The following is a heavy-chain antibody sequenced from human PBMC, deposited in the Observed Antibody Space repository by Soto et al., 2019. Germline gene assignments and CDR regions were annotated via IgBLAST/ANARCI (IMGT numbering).Heavy chain of an antibody. V-gene: IGHV3-74*01. CDR3: ARVECSRDYNWFDP. CDR1: GFTFSSEW. J-gene: IGHJ5*02. Sequence: PGGSLRLSCVASGFTFSSEWMHWVRQVPGKGLVWVAHINSDASRTRYADSVKGRFSISRDNAKNTLYLQMDSLRVEDTAVYYCARVECSRDYNWFDPWGQGTLVTVSS. D-gene: IGHD1-1*01. CDR2: INSDASRT.